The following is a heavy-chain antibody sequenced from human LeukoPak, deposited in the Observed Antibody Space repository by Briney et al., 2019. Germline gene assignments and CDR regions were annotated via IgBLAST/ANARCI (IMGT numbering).Heavy chain of an antibody. V-gene: IGHV3-11*01. CDR2: ISRSGTTK. CDR1: RYIFSDHD. D-gene: IGHD3-22*01. CDR3: AREGRGYYGDFDY. Sequence: GSLRLSPAATRYIFSDHDMDWIRQAPGTGLAWISYISRSGTTKYYADSVKGRFTISRDNADNSLYMQLNSLRAEDTAVYYCAREGRGYYGDFDYWGQGTLVTVSS. J-gene: IGHJ4*02.